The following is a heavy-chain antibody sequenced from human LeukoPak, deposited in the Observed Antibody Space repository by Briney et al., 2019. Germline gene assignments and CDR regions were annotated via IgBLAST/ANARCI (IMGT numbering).Heavy chain of an antibody. CDR1: GYTLTELS. D-gene: IGHD6-13*01. V-gene: IGHV1-24*01. CDR3: ATEGRAAAGPYSAFDI. CDR2: FDPEDGET. Sequence: GASVKVCCKVSGYTLTELSMHWVRQAPGKGLEWMGGFDPEDGETIYAQKFQGRVTMTEDTSTDTAYMELSSLRSEDTAVYYCATEGRAAAGPYSAFDIWGQGTMVTVSS. J-gene: IGHJ3*02.